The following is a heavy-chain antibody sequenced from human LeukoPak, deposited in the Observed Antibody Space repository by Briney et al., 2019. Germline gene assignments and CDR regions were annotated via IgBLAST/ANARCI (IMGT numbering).Heavy chain of an antibody. J-gene: IGHJ5*02. CDR1: GYTFTSYD. D-gene: IGHD3-22*01. CDR2: MNPDSGNT. CDR3: ATPSLNYYDSSGYYYGFDP. V-gene: IGHV1-8*01. Sequence: ASVKVSCKASGYTFTSYDINWVRQATGQGLEWMGWMNPDSGNTGYAQKFQGRVTMTRNTSISTAYMELSSLRSEDTAVYYCATPSLNYYDSSGYYYGFDPWGQGTLVTVSS.